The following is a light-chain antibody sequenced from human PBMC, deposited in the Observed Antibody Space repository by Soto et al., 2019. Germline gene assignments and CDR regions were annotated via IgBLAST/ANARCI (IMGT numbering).Light chain of an antibody. CDR1: SSDVGRYNY. Sequence: QSALTQPASVSGSPGQSITISCTGTSSDVGRYNYVSWYQQHPGKGPKLMIYDVTNRPSGVSNRFSASKSGNTAALTISGLQAEDEADYYCSSYAGSSPLVFGGGTQVTVL. V-gene: IGLV2-14*03. CDR3: SSYAGSSPLV. CDR2: DVT. J-gene: IGLJ2*01.